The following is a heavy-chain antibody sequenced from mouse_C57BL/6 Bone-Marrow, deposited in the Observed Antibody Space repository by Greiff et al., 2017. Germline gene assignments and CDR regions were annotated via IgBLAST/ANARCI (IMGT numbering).Heavy chain of an antibody. J-gene: IGHJ4*01. V-gene: IGHV14-2*01. CDR2: IDPEDGET. D-gene: IGHD1-1*01. Sequence: EVQLQQSGAELVKPGASVKLSCTASGFNINDYYMHWVKQRTEQGLEWIGRIDPEDGETKYAPKFQGKGTITADTSSNTAYLQLSSLTSEDTAVYFCAFYYYGSSPCAMDYWGQGTSVTVSS. CDR3: AFYYYGSSPCAMDY. CDR1: GFNINDYY.